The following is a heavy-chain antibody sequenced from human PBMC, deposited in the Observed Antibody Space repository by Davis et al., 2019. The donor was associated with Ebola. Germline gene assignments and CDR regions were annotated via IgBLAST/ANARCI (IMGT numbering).Heavy chain of an antibody. CDR2: IWYGENNR. Sequence: GESLKISCAASGFTFSNYGMHWVRQAPGKGLEWVAVIWYGENNRYYADSVKGRFTISRDNSKNTLYLEINSLRAEDTAVYYCARDNPMKNWFDPWGQGTLVTVSS. V-gene: IGHV3-33*01. CDR3: ARDNPMKNWFDP. CDR1: GFTFSNYG. J-gene: IGHJ5*02.